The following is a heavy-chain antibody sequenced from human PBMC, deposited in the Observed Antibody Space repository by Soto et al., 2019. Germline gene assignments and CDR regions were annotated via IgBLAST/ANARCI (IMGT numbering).Heavy chain of an antibody. J-gene: IGHJ4*02. V-gene: IGHV4-39*01. Sequence: ASETLSLTCTVSGVSISSSSDYWGWIRQPPGKGLEWIGSIYYSGSTYYNPSLRSRVTISVDTSKNQFSLKLSSVTAADTAVYYCADINDSSGYVDYWGQGTLVTVSS. CDR2: IYYSGST. CDR1: GVSISSSSDY. CDR3: ADINDSSGYVDY. D-gene: IGHD3-22*01.